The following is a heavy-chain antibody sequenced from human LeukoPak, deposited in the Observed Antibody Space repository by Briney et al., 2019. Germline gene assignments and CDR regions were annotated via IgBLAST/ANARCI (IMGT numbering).Heavy chain of an antibody. CDR1: GGSISSHY. V-gene: IGHV4-59*11. Sequence: PSETLSLTCTASGGSISSHYWSWIRQPPGKGLEWIGYIYYGGSTSYNPSLKSRVTISVDTSNNQFSLNLSSVTAADTAVYYCAGDGDVGGFDLWGRGTLVTVSS. CDR2: IYYGGST. D-gene: IGHD3-10*01. CDR3: AGDGDVGGFDL. J-gene: IGHJ2*01.